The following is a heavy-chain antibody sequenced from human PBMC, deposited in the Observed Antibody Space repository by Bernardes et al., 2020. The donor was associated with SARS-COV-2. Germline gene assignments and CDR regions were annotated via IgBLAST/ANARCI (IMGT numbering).Heavy chain of an antibody. Sequence: ETLSLTCTVSGGSISSYYWSWIRQPPGKGLEWIGYIYYSGSTNYNPSLKSRVTISVDTSKNQFSLKLSSVTAADTAVYYCASHCSGGSCYYYWGQGTLVTVSS. CDR3: ASHCSGGSCYYY. D-gene: IGHD2-15*01. CDR2: IYYSGST. CDR1: GGSISSYY. J-gene: IGHJ4*02. V-gene: IGHV4-59*01.